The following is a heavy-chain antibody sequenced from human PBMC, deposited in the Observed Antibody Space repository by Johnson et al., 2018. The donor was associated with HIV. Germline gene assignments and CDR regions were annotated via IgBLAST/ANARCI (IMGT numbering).Heavy chain of an antibody. CDR2: IYSGGST. Sequence: VQLVESGGGLVQPGGSLRLSCAASGFTVSSNYMSWVRQAPGKGLAWVSVIYSGGSTYYADSVKGRFTISRDNSKNTLYLQMNSLRAEDMAVYYCAREATYYDYVWGSYAFDIWGQGTMVTVSS. CDR3: AREATYYDYVWGSYAFDI. V-gene: IGHV3-66*01. CDR1: GFTVSSNY. D-gene: IGHD3-16*01. J-gene: IGHJ3*02.